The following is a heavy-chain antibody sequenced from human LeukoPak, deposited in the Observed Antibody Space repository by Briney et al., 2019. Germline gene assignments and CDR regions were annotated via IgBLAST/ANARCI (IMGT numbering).Heavy chain of an antibody. D-gene: IGHD6-13*01. J-gene: IGHJ4*02. Sequence: GGSLRLSCAASGFTFSSYAMSWVRQAPGKGLEWVSAISGSGGSTYYADSVKGRFTISRDNSKNTLYLQMNSLRAEDTAVYYCAKHLGGYSSSWSIDYWGQGTLVTVSS. CDR2: ISGSGGST. CDR3: AKHLGGYSSSWSIDY. V-gene: IGHV3-23*01. CDR1: GFTFSSYA.